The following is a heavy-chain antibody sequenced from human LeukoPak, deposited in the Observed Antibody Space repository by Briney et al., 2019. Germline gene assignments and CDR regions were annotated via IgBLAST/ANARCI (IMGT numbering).Heavy chain of an antibody. J-gene: IGHJ6*03. V-gene: IGHV4-59*11. CDR2: IYYSGST. CDR1: GGSISSHY. D-gene: IGHD4-11*01. Sequence: SETLSLTCTVSGGSISSHYWSWIRQPPGKGLEWIGYIYYSGSTNYNPSLKSRVTISVDTSKNQFSLKLSSVTAADTAVYYCARDYRSYYYYMDVWGKGTTVTVSS. CDR3: ARDYRSYYYYMDV.